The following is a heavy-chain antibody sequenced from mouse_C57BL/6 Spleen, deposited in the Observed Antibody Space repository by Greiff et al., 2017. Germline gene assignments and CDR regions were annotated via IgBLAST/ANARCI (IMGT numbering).Heavy chain of an antibody. CDR3: AKTYDYDGVYYYAMDY. CDR2: IWRGGST. CDR1: GFSLTSYG. D-gene: IGHD2-4*01. V-gene: IGHV2-5*01. J-gene: IGHJ4*01. Sequence: QVQLKESGPGLVQPSQSLSITCTVSGFSLTSYGVHWVRQSPGKGLEWLGVIWRGGSTDYNAAFMSRLSITKDNSKSQVFFKMNSLQADDTAIYYCAKTYDYDGVYYYAMDYGGQGTSVTVSS.